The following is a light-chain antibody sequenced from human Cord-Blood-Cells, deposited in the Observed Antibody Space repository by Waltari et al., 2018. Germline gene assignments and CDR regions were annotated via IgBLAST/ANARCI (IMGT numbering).Light chain of an antibody. CDR1: QSVSSN. V-gene: IGKV3-15*01. CDR2: GAS. Sequence: EIVMTQSPATLSVSPGESATLSCRASQSVSSNLAWYQQKPGQAPRRLIYGASTRSTGIPARFSGSGSGTEFTLTISSLQSEDFAVYYCQQYNNWPRTFGQGTKVEIK. CDR3: QQYNNWPRT. J-gene: IGKJ1*01.